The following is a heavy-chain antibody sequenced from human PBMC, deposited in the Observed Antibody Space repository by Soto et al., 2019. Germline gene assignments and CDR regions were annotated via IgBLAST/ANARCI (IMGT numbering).Heavy chain of an antibody. Sequence: GASVKVSCKASGGTFSSYAISWVRQAPGQGLEWMGGIIPIFGTANYAQKFQGRVTITADESTSTAYMELSSLRSEDTAVYYCARVGYNWNRFDYWGQGTLVTVSS. CDR3: ARVGYNWNRFDY. CDR2: IIPIFGTA. D-gene: IGHD1-20*01. J-gene: IGHJ4*02. CDR1: GGTFSSYA. V-gene: IGHV1-69*13.